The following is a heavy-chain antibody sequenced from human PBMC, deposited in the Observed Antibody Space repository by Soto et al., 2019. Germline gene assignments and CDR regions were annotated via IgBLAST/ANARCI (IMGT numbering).Heavy chain of an antibody. J-gene: IGHJ3*02. V-gene: IGHV4-39*01. D-gene: IGHD3-22*01. CDR3: ASHYYDSSGYEDAFDI. Sequence: SETLSLTCTVSGGSIRSSSYYWGWIRQPPGKGLEWIGSIYYSGSTYYNPSLKSRVTISVDTSKNQFSLKLSSVTAADTAVYYCASHYYDSSGYEDAFDIWGQGTMVTVSS. CDR1: GGSIRSSSYY. CDR2: IYYSGST.